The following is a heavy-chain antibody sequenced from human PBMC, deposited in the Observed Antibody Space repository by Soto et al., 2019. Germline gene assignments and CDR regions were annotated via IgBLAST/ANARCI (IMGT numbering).Heavy chain of an antibody. CDR3: GRHVSGDYSNWFDP. Sequence: SETLSLTCTVSGGSISSYYWSWIRHPPGKGLEWIGYVYYRWSTKYNPSLKSRVTISVDTSKNQFSLKLSSVTAADTAVYYCGRHVSGDYSNWFDPWGQGTLVTVSS. J-gene: IGHJ5*02. CDR1: GGSISSYY. CDR2: VYYRWST. D-gene: IGHD3-3*01. V-gene: IGHV4-59*08.